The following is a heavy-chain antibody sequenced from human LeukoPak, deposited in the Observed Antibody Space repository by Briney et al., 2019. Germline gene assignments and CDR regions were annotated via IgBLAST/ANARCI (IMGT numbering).Heavy chain of an antibody. CDR3: AKRRDGYFDD. CDR1: GFTFSSYG. V-gene: IGHV3-23*01. D-gene: IGHD5-24*01. CDR2: FSGSGGST. J-gene: IGHJ4*02. Sequence: VGSLRLSCAASGFTFSSYGMSWVRQPPGKGLEWVSGFSGSGGSTYYADSVKGRFTISRDNSKNTLYLQMNSLRAEDTAVYYCAKRRDGYFDDWGQGTLVTVSS.